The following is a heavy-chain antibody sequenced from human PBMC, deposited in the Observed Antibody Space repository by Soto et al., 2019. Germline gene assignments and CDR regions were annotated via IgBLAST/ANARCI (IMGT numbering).Heavy chain of an antibody. D-gene: IGHD3-22*01. CDR3: ARGDHFDSSGPFDP. J-gene: IGHJ5*02. CDR1: GGSMSSYY. Sequence: SETLSLTCSVSGGSMSSYYWYWLRQPPGKGLECIGYIYYSGYTNYSPSLKSRVTMSVDTSKNHFSLKLSSVTAADTAVHYCARGDHFDSSGPFDPWGQGTLVTVSS. V-gene: IGHV4-59*01. CDR2: IYYSGYT.